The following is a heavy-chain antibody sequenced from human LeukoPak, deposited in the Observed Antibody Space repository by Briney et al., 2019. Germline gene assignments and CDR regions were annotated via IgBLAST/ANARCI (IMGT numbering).Heavy chain of an antibody. CDR2: ITYSGGST. J-gene: IGHJ6*03. V-gene: IGHV3-23*01. CDR3: AKDGGEYYDILTGYYPRLYYMDV. Sequence: GGTLRLSCAASGFTFTSYGMSWFRQAPGKGLEWVSSITYSGGSTYYADSVKGRFTISRDNSKNTLYLQMNSLRAEDTAVYYCAKDGGEYYDILTGYYPRLYYMDVWGKGTTVTISS. D-gene: IGHD3-9*01. CDR1: GFTFTSYG.